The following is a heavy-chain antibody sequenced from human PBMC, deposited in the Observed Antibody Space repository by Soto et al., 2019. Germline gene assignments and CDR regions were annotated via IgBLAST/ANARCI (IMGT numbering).Heavy chain of an antibody. J-gene: IGHJ2*01. CDR2: FDPEDGET. V-gene: IGHV1-24*01. CDR1: GYTLTELS. D-gene: IGHD3-22*01. CDR3: ATDRARYYDSSGHKYYWYFDL. Sequence: ASVKVSCKVSGYTLTELSMHWVRQAPGKGLEWMGGFDPEDGETIYAQKFQGRVTMTEDTSTDTAYMELSSLRSEDTAVYYCATDRARYYDSSGHKYYWYFDLWGRGTLVTVSS.